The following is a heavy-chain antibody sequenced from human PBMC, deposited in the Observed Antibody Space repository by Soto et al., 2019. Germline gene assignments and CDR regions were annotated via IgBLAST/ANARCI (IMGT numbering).Heavy chain of an antibody. V-gene: IGHV1-69*02. J-gene: IGHJ3*02. CDR2: IIPMLDIT. CDR3: TLGSWSAETFDI. CDR1: GGTFSTYT. D-gene: IGHD6-13*01. Sequence: QVQLVRSGAEVKKPGSSVKVSCKASGGTFSTYTVIWVRQAPGQGLEWMGRIIPMLDITNTAQSFQGRVTITADKSTSTAYLELSTLRSDDTAIYFCTLGSWSAETFDIWGRGTMVTVSS.